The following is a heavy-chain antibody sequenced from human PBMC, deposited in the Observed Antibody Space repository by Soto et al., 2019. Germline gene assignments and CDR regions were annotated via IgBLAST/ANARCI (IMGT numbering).Heavy chain of an antibody. CDR1: GYSFTSYW. D-gene: IGHD3-22*01. Sequence: ESLKISCKGSGYSFTSYWIGWVRQMPGKGLEWMGIIYPGDSDTRYSPSFQGQVTISADKSISTAYLQWSSLKASDTAMYYCARRFNLNYYDRSGYSRWGQGAMVTV. V-gene: IGHV5-51*01. J-gene: IGHJ3*01. CDR2: IYPGDSDT. CDR3: ARRFNLNYYDRSGYSR.